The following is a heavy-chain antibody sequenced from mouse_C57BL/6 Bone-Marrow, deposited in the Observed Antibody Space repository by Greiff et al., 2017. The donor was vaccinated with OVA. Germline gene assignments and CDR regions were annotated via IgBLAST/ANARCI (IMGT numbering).Heavy chain of an antibody. CDR2: IDPSDSYT. CDR3: ARKGYDY. J-gene: IGHJ2*01. D-gene: IGHD2-2*01. Sequence: QVQLQQSGAELVRPGASVKLSCKASGYTFTSYWMHWVKQRPGQGLEWIGEIDPSDSYTNYNQQFKGKSTLTVDKSSSTAYMQLSSLTSEDSAVYYCARKGYDYWGQGTTLTVSS. CDR1: GYTFTSYW. V-gene: IGHV1-69*01.